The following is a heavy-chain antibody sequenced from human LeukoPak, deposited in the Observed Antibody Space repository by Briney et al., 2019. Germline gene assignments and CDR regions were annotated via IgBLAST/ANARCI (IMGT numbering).Heavy chain of an antibody. D-gene: IGHD2-2*01. CDR2: NYHSGST. Sequence: SEALSLTCAVSGYSISSGYYWGWIRQPPGKGLEWIGSNYHSGSTYYNPSLKSRVTISVDTSKNQFSLKLSSVTAADTAVYYCARESLLGYCSSTSRYASGFDPWGQGTLVTVSS. CDR1: GYSISSGYY. V-gene: IGHV4-38-2*01. J-gene: IGHJ5*02. CDR3: ARESLLGYCSSTSRYASGFDP.